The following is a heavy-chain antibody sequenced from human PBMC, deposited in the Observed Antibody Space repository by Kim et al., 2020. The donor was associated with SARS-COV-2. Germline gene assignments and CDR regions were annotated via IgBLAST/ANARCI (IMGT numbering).Heavy chain of an antibody. V-gene: IGHV4-61*01. CDR3: ARGITFGGVIVIRRAWFDP. CDR2: IYYSGST. J-gene: IGHJ5*02. Sequence: SETLSLTCTVSGGSVSSGSYYWSWIRQPPGKGLEWIGYIYYSGSTNYNPSLKSRVTISVDTSKNQFSLKLSSVTAADTAVYYCARGITFGGVIVIRRAWFDPWGQGTLFTVSS. CDR1: GGSVSSGSYY. D-gene: IGHD3-16*02.